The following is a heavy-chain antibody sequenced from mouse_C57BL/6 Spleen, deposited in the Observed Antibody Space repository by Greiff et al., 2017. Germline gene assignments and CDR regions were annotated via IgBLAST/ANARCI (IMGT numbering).Heavy chain of an antibody. J-gene: IGHJ4*01. CDR2: IWTGGGT. CDR3: ARTDDYLYAMDY. D-gene: IGHD2-4*01. V-gene: IGHV2-9-1*01. CDR1: GFSLTSYA. Sequence: VQLQESGPGLVAPSQCLSITCTASGFSLTSYAISWVRQPPGKGLEWLGVIWTGGGTNYNSALKSRLSISKDNSKSQGILKMNSLQTDDTARSYCARTDDYLYAMDYWGQGTSVTVSS.